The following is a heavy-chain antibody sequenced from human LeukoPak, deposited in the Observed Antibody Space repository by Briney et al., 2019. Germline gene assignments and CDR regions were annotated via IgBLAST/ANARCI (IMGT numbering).Heavy chain of an antibody. CDR3: AKRPSDYGDYVTYFDY. D-gene: IGHD4-17*01. CDR2: ISDDGRNK. J-gene: IGHJ4*02. Sequence: AGGSLRLSCAASGVSFISYGMHWVRQAPGKGLEWVGVISDDGRNKKYADSVKGRFTISRDNSKDTLYLQMNSLRDEDTAVYYCAKRPSDYGDYVTYFDYWGQGTLVTVSS. CDR1: GVSFISYG. V-gene: IGHV3-30*18.